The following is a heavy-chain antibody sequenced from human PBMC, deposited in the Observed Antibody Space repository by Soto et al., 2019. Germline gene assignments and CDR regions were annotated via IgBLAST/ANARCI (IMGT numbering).Heavy chain of an antibody. CDR2: VDPEDGEP. CDR3: ATVGRLGSTGASTYGMDV. Sequence: EVQVVQSGAEVTKPGATVKLSCKVSGYTFTAYLIHWVQQAPGKGLEWLGLVDPEDGEPIYAEKFQGRVTITADTSTDTGYMELSSLRYEDTAVYFCATVGRLGSTGASTYGMDVWGQGTTVTVSS. D-gene: IGHD1-26*01. V-gene: IGHV1-69-2*01. J-gene: IGHJ6*02. CDR1: GYTFTAYL.